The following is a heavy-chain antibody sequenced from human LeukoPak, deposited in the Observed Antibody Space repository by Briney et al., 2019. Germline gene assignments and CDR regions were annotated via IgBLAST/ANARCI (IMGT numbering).Heavy chain of an antibody. J-gene: IGHJ4*02. CDR2: IYHSGST. D-gene: IGHD7-27*01. CDR1: GGSISSGGYY. CDR3: VRDPDLLGFDY. V-gene: IGHV4-30-2*01. Sequence: PSETPSLTCTVSGGSISSGGYYWSWIRQPPGKGLEWIGYIYHSGSTYYNPSLKSRVTISVDRSKNQFSLKLSSVTAADTAVYYCVRDPDLLGFDYWGQGTLVTVSS.